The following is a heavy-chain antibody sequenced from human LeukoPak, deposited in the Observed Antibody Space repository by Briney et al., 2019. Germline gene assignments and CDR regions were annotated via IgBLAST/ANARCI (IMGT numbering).Heavy chain of an antibody. CDR3: ARDDSSSSAYYFDY. D-gene: IGHD6-6*01. CDR1: GGSISSYY. J-gene: IGHJ4*02. CDR2: IYTSGST. V-gene: IGHV4-4*07. Sequence: PSETLSPTCTVSGGSISSYYWSWIRQPAGKGLEWIGRIYTSGSTNYNPSLKSRVTMSVDTSKNQFSLKLSSVTAADTAVYYCARDDSSSSAYYFDYWGQGTLVTVSS.